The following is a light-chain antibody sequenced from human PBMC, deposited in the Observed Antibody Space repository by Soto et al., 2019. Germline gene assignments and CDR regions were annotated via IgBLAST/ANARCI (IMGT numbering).Light chain of an antibody. V-gene: IGKV1-5*01. J-gene: IGKJ1*01. CDR1: HSITNW. CDR2: DAS. CDR3: QQYNSSWT. Sequence: DMQVTQSPSTLSASVGDRVTITSRASHSITNWLAWYQHKPGKAPKLLIYDASSLKSGVPSRFSGSGSGTDFTLTVSSLQPDDFATYYCQQYNSSWTFGQGTKVEIK.